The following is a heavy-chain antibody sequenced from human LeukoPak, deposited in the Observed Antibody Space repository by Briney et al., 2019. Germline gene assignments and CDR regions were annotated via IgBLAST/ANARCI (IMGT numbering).Heavy chain of an antibody. D-gene: IGHD3-10*01. CDR3: AKGTERYREVSIFDS. CDR1: GFTFSSYV. V-gene: IGHV3-23*01. CDR2: IRGNGVST. J-gene: IGHJ5*01. Sequence: PGGSQRLSWVASGFTFSSYVMNWDRRAPGKGLEWVSAIRGNGVSTYYADSVKGLFTISRDNSKDTLYRQMNSLRAEDTAAYYCAKGTERYREVSIFDSWGQGTLVTVSS.